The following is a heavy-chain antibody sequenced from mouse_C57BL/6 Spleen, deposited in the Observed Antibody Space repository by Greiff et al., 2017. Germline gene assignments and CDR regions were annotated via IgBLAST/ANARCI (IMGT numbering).Heavy chain of an antibody. Sequence: VQLQQSGAELVRPGASVKLSCTASGFNIKDYYMHWVKQRPEQGLEWIGRIDPEDGDTEYDPKFQGKATLTADTSSNTAYLQLSSLTSVDTAFYYCTTFCGYGAAWVAYWGQGTLVTVSA. CDR2: IDPEDGDT. J-gene: IGHJ3*01. CDR1: GFNIKDYY. V-gene: IGHV14-1*01. CDR3: TTFCGYGAAWVAY. D-gene: IGHD2-2*01.